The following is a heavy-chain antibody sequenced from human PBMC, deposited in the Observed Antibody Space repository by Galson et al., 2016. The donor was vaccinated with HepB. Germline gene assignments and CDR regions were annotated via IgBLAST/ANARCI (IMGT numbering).Heavy chain of an antibody. V-gene: IGHV3-53*01. CDR3: ARVGGYDGYYFDF. CDR2: IYSDGRT. J-gene: IGHJ4*02. Sequence: SLRLSCAVSGITVSDTYMSWVRQAPGKGLEWVSVIYSDGRTSHGDSVKGRFSILREISKNTMYLQMNSRRADDTAVYYCARVGGYDGYYFDFWGQGALVTVSS. CDR1: GITVSDTY. D-gene: IGHD5-12*01.